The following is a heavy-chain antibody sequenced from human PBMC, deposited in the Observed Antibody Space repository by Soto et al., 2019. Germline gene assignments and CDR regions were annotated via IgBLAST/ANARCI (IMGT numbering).Heavy chain of an antibody. Sequence: PSETLSLTCTVSGGSISSYYWSWIRQPPGKGLEWIGSMSNSGSTNYNPSLKSRVTISGDASMNQFSLKLSSVIAADTAVYYCARARCGDDCYQPDWWGQGALVTVSS. CDR3: ARARCGDDCYQPDW. CDR2: MSNSGST. CDR1: GGSISSYY. V-gene: IGHV4-59*13. D-gene: IGHD2-21*02. J-gene: IGHJ4*02.